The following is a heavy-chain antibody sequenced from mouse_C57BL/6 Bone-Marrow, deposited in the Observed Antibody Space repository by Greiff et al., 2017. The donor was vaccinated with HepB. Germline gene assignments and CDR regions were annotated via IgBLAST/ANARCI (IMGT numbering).Heavy chain of an antibody. V-gene: IGHV1-4*01. CDR3: ARYYYGNYVDYAMDY. J-gene: IGHJ4*01. CDR1: GYTFTSYT. Sequence: QVQLQQSGAELARPGASVKMSRKASGYTFTSYTMHWVKQRPGQGLEWIGYINPSSGYTKYNQKFKDKATLTADKSSSTAYMQLSSLTSEDSAVYYCARYYYGNYVDYAMDYWGQGTSVTVSS. D-gene: IGHD2-1*01. CDR2: INPSSGYT.